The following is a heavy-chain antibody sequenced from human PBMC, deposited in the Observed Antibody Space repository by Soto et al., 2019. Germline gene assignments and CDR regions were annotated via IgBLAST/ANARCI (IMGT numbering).Heavy chain of an antibody. CDR3: MKDDGVYPSTAPH. J-gene: IGHJ4*02. CDR2: ISGSGDRT. CDR1: GITISNYP. V-gene: IGHV3-23*01. D-gene: IGHD3-10*01. Sequence: EVQLLESGGGLVQPGGSLRLSCAASGITISNYPMSWVRQAPGKGLDWVSGISGSGDRTYYADSAKGRFTISKDISRNSLSLQLDSLGVADTAVYFCMKDDGVYPSTAPHWAQGTLVTVYS.